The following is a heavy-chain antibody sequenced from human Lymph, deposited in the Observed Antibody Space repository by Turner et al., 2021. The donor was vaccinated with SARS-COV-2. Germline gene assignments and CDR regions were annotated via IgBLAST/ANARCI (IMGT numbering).Heavy chain of an antibody. CDR2: DNLLLAIA. CDR1: GGTFSSSA. Sequence: QVQLVQSGAEVKKPGSSVKVSCKASGGTFSSSAISWVRQAPGQGLGGSGGDNLLLAIANSAQRFQGRVTITAGKATGTAYMELGSLRSEGTAGYFCAGKGAPGMGGGVHYYYYAMDVWGQGTTVTVSS. CDR3: AGKGAPGMGGGVHYYYYAMDV. D-gene: IGHD3-16*01. V-gene: IGHV1-69*10. J-gene: IGHJ6*02.